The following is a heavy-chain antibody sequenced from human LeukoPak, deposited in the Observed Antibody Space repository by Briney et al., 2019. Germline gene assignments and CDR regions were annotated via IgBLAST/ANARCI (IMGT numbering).Heavy chain of an antibody. Sequence: GGSLRLSCAASGFTFSSLAVAWVRQSPGKGLEWVSYISSSSSTIYYADSVKGRFTISRDNAKNSLYLQMNSLRDEDTAVYYCARDWDPLPTAIGSAAFDIWGQGTLVTVSS. V-gene: IGHV3-48*02. D-gene: IGHD2-21*02. CDR2: ISSSSSTI. J-gene: IGHJ3*02. CDR3: ARDWDPLPTAIGSAAFDI. CDR1: GFTFSSLA.